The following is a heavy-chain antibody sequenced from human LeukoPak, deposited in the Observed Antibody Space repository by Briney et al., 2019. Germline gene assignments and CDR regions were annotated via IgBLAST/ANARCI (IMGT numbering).Heavy chain of an antibody. V-gene: IGHV3-23*01. J-gene: IGHJ6*03. Sequence: GGSLRLSCAASGFTFSSNAMSWVRQAPGKGLEWVSAISRSGGSKYYADSVKGRFTISRDNSKNTLFLQMNSLRAEDTAVYYCARVNFDWLSHHYYCYYYMDIWGKGTTVTISS. CDR3: ARVNFDWLSHHYYCYYYMDI. D-gene: IGHD3-9*01. CDR2: ISRSGGSK. CDR1: GFTFSSNA.